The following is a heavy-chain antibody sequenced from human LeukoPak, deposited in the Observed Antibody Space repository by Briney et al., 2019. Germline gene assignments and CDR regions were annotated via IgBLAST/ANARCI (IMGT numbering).Heavy chain of an antibody. Sequence: GRSLRLSCAASGFTFSTYAMHWVRQAPGKGLEWVAVISSDGRNKYYADSVKGRFTISRDNSKNTLYLQMNSLRDEDTAVYYCASGVVGTAYFDYWGQGTLVTVSS. CDR1: GFTFSTYA. J-gene: IGHJ4*02. V-gene: IGHV3-30*04. CDR3: ASGVVGTAYFDY. D-gene: IGHD2-21*02. CDR2: ISSDGRNK.